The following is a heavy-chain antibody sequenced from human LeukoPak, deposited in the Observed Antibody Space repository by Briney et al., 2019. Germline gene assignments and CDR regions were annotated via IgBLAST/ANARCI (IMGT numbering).Heavy chain of an antibody. J-gene: IGHJ4*02. CDR2: VYNSGST. V-gene: IGHV4-59*08. D-gene: IGHD4-17*01. CDR1: GGSIVRNY. CDR3: ARATGTPFTFDY. Sequence: SETLSLTCTVSGGSIVRNYWSWIRQPPGKGLEWIGYVYNSGSTNYNPSLKSRVTISLDTSKNQFSLKVTSVTAADTAVYYCARATGTPFTFDYWAQGTLVTVSS.